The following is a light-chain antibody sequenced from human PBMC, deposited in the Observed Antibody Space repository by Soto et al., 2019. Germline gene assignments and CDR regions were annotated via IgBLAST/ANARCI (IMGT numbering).Light chain of an antibody. CDR3: QQYGSSPALT. J-gene: IGKJ4*01. CDR1: QSVSSS. V-gene: IGKV3-20*01. CDR2: DTS. Sequence: EIVVTQSPATLSVSPGERVTLSCRASQSVSSSLAWYQQRPGQAPRLLIYDTSTRAAGISARFSGSGSGTEFTLTINRLEPEDFAVYYCQQYGSSPALTFGGGTKVEIK.